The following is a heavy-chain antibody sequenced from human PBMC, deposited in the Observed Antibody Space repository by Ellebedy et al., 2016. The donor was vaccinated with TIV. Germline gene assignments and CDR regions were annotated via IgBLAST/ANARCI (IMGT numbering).Heavy chain of an antibody. D-gene: IGHD6-13*01. CDR2: ISSSSSYI. J-gene: IGHJ6*02. CDR1: GFLFSSNW. V-gene: IGHV3-21*01. CDR3: AREIRFGSWPLRQYYYYYGMDV. Sequence: PGGSLRLSCAASGFLFSSNWMNWVRQAPGKGLEWVSSISSSSSYIYYADSVKGRFTISRDNAKNSLYLQMNSLRAEDTAVYYCAREIRFGSWPLRQYYYYYGMDVWGQGTTVTVSS.